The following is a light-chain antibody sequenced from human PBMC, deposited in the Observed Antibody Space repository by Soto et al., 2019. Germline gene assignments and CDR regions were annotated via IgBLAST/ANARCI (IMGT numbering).Light chain of an antibody. CDR3: SSYTTNIAPVV. J-gene: IGLJ2*01. CDR2: EAT. V-gene: IGLV2-14*01. Sequence: QSVLTQPASVSGSPGQSITISCTGTSGDIGGYNYVSWYQQHPGKAPKLLISEATNRPSGVSNRFSGSKSGNTASLTISGLQAEDEADYYCSSYTTNIAPVVFGGGTKLTVL. CDR1: SGDIGGYNY.